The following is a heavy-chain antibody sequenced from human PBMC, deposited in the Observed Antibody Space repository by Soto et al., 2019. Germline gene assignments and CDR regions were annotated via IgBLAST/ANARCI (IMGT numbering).Heavy chain of an antibody. Sequence: EVQLLESWGGLVQPGGSLRLSCAASGLTFSSYAMRWVRQAPGTGLEWVSAISGSGGSTYYAECVKGRFTIYRDNSQNPLYRQMNSLSAEDTAVYYCAKDPYTPIFPVPLRFLEWLPAGGVAFDIWGQGTMVTVSS. V-gene: IGHV3-23*01. CDR2: ISGSGGST. CDR1: GLTFSSYA. D-gene: IGHD3-3*01. J-gene: IGHJ3*02. CDR3: AKDPYTPIFPVPLRFLEWLPAGGVAFDI.